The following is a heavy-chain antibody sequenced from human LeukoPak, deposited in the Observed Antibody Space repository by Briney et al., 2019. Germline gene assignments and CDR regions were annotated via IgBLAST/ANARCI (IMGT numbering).Heavy chain of an antibody. D-gene: IGHD6-13*01. J-gene: IGHJ3*02. CDR2: INPNSGGT. CDR3: ARGGFLGPLGSSGLAAAAHHHHRNDAFDI. Sequence: ASVKVSCKASGYTFTGYYMHWVRQAPGQGLEWMGWINPNSGGTNYAQKFQGWVTMTRDTSISTAYMELSRLRSDDTAVYYCARGGFLGPLGSSGLAAAAHHHHRNDAFDIWGQGTMVTVSS. CDR1: GYTFTGYY. V-gene: IGHV1-2*04.